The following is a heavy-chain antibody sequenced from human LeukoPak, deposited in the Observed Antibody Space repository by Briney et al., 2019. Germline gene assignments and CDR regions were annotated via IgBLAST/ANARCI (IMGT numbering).Heavy chain of an antibody. CDR2: IYYSGST. CDR1: GFTFSSYSMN. V-gene: IGHV4-59*05. Sequence: PGGSLRLSCAASGFTFSSYSMNWVRQPPGKGLEWIGSIYYSGSTYYNPSLKSRVTISVDTSKNQFSLKLSSVTAADTAVYYCVYDSSGFYYFDYWGQGTLVTVSS. D-gene: IGHD3-22*01. CDR3: VYDSSGFYYFDY. J-gene: IGHJ4*02.